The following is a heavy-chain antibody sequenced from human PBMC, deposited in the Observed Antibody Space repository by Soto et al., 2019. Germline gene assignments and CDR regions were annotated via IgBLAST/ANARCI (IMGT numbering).Heavy chain of an antibody. J-gene: IGHJ1*01. V-gene: IGHV1-2*04. Sequence: ASVKVSCKASGYTFTGYYMHWVRQAPGQGLEWMGWINPNSGGTNYAQKFQGWVTMTRDTSISTAYMELSRLRSDDTAVYYCARDYHDSSGYYPSAGYFQHWGQGTLVTVSS. CDR1: GYTFTGYY. D-gene: IGHD3-22*01. CDR2: INPNSGGT. CDR3: ARDYHDSSGYYPSAGYFQH.